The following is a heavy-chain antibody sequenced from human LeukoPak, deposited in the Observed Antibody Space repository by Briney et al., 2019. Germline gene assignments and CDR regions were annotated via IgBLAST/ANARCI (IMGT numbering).Heavy chain of an antibody. D-gene: IGHD1-26*01. J-gene: IGHJ4*02. Sequence: VASVKVSCXASGGTFSSYAISWVRQAPGQGLEWMGGIIPIFGTANYAQKFQGRVTITADESTSTAYMQLRSLRSDDTAMYYCARVGGNYEGLIDYWGQGTLVTVSS. CDR3: ARVGGNYEGLIDY. V-gene: IGHV1-69*01. CDR2: IIPIFGTA. CDR1: GGTFSSYA.